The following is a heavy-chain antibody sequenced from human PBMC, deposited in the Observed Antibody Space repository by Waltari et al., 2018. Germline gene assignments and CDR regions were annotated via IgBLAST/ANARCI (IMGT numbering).Heavy chain of an antibody. D-gene: IGHD1-1*01. CDR2: ISGSGGST. CDR1: GFTFTNYA. CDR3: TKYNRADY. J-gene: IGHJ4*02. V-gene: IGHV3-23*01. Sequence: EEQLLESGGGLVQPGGSLRLSGAASGFTFTNYALSWVRQAPGKGLEWVSSISGSGGSTYYAVSVKGRFTISRDNSNNALFLQMDSLRAEDTAVYYCTKYNRADYWGQGTLVTVSS.